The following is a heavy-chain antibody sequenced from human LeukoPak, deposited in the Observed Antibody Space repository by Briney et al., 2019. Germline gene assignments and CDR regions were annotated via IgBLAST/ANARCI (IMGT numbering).Heavy chain of an antibody. CDR3: ARATDIVVVPAAIGAFDI. J-gene: IGHJ3*02. Sequence: GGSLRLSCAASGFTFSSYSMNWVRQAPGKGLEWVSSISSSSYIYYADSVKGRFTISRDNSKNTLYLQMNSLRAEDTAVYYCARATDIVVVPAAIGAFDIWGQGTMVTVSS. CDR2: ISSSSYI. CDR1: GFTFSSYS. V-gene: IGHV3-21*01. D-gene: IGHD2-2*01.